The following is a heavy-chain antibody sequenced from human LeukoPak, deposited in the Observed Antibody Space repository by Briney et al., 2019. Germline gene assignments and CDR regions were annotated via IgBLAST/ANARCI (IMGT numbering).Heavy chain of an antibody. CDR2: INHSGST. Sequence: PSETLSLTCAVYGGSFSGYYWSWIRQPPGKGLEWIGEINHSGSTNYNPSLKSRVTISVDTSKNQFSLKLSSVTAADTAVYHCARVSAAGVHYYYYYMDVWGKGTTVTVSS. D-gene: IGHD6-13*01. V-gene: IGHV4-34*01. CDR1: GGSFSGYY. J-gene: IGHJ6*03. CDR3: ARVSAAGVHYYYYYMDV.